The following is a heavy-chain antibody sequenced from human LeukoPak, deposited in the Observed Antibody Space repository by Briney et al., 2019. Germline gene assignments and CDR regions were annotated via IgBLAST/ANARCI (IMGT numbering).Heavy chain of an antibody. D-gene: IGHD1-1*01. J-gene: IGHJ4*02. V-gene: IGHV3-64*01. CDR2: ISSNGGST. Sequence: QPGGSLRLSCAASGFTFSSYAMHWVRQAPGKGLEYVSGISSNGGSTYYSNSVKGRFTISRDNSKNMLYLQMGSLRAEDMAVYYCARDRGETGMGDWALDYWGQGTLVTVPS. CDR3: ARDRGETGMGDWALDY. CDR1: GFTFSSYA.